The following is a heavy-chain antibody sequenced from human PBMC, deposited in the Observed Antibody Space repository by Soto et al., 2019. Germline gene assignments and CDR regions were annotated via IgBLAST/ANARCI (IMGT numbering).Heavy chain of an antibody. D-gene: IGHD3-10*01. V-gene: IGHV1-69*01. CDR3: ARDGANGSGSYYTGFDY. CDR1: GGTFSSYA. CDR2: IIPIFGTA. Sequence: QVQLVQSGAEVKKPGSSVKVSCKASGGTFSSYAISWMRQAPGQGLEWMGGIIPIFGTANYAQKFQGRVTITADEATSKDYMELSSLRSEDTAVYYCARDGANGSGSYYTGFDYWGQGTLVTVSS. J-gene: IGHJ4*02.